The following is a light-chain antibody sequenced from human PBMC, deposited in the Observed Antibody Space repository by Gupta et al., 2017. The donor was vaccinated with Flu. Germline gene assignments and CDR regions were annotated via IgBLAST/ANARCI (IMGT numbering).Light chain of an antibody. J-gene: IGKJ5*01. CDR1: QSVASY. CDR2: DAS. CDR3: QQRSSWPIT. V-gene: IGKV3-11*01. Sequence: EIVLTQSPATLSLSPGERATLSCRASQSVASYLAWYQQKPGQAPRLLISDASNRATAIPARFSGSGSGTEFTLTISSLQPEDFAIYYCQQRSSWPITFGQGTRLDIK.